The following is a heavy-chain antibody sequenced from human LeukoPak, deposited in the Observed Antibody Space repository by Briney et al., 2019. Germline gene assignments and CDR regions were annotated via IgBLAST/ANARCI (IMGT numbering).Heavy chain of an antibody. V-gene: IGHV3-23*01. CDR1: GFTFSNYA. J-gene: IGHJ4*02. D-gene: IGHD5-18*01. Sequence: GGSLRLSCAASGFTFSNYAMSWVRQAPGKGLEWVSVIRGSDDNTYYADSVKGRYTISRDNSRNTLSLQMNSLRAEDTAVYYCAKVPYTSSNYYFDYWGQGTLVTVSS. CDR3: AKVPYTSSNYYFDY. CDR2: IRGSDDNT.